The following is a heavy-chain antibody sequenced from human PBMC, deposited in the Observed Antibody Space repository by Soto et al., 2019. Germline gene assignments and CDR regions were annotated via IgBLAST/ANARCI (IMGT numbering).Heavy chain of an antibody. V-gene: IGHV3-48*02. CDR1: GFNFSDYS. CDR2: LSHTSDII. CDR3: ARDHPNRNYGTCFDY. J-gene: IGHJ4*02. Sequence: VGSLRLSCAASGFNFSDYSVHWVRKAPGKGLEWVSFLSHTSDIIYYADSVKGRFTVSRDNAKNSLYLQMNSLRDEDTAVYYCARDHPNRNYGTCFDYWGQGTPVTVSS. D-gene: IGHD1-7*01.